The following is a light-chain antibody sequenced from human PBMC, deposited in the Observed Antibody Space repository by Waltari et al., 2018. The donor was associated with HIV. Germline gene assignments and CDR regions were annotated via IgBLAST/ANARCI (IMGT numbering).Light chain of an antibody. J-gene: IGLJ3*02. CDR1: ASNIGTFY. Sequence: QSALTQPPSVSAAPGQKVTISCSGSASNIGTFYVSWYQQFPGTPPKLIIFDNEQRHSGVPDRFSASKSGTSATLDITGLQTGDEADYYCGTWDASLNLAGVFGGGTRLTVL. CDR2: DNE. V-gene: IGLV1-51*01. CDR3: GTWDASLNLAGV.